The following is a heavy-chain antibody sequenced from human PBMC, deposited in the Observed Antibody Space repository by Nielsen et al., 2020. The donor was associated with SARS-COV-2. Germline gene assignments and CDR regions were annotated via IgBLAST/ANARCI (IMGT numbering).Heavy chain of an antibody. J-gene: IGHJ6*02. V-gene: IGHV1-8*01. CDR1: GYTFTSYD. CDR3: ARPLGYCSSTSCYYRILDV. Sequence: ASVKVSCKASGYTFTSYDINWVRQATGQGLEWMGWMNPNSGNTGYVQKFQGRVTMTRNTSISTAYMELSSLRSEDTAVYYCARPLGYCSSTSCYYRILDVWGQGTTVTVSS. CDR2: MNPNSGNT. D-gene: IGHD2-2*01.